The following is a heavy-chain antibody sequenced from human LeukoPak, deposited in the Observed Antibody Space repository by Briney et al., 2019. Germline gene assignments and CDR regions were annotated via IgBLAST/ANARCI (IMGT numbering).Heavy chain of an antibody. CDR3: ARTIFGDL. Sequence: PGGSLRLSCAASGFTFSSYAMHWVRQAPGKGLEWVAVISYDGSNKYYADSVKGRFTISRDNAKNSLYLQMNSLRAEDTAVYYCARTIFGDLWGQGTLVTVSS. J-gene: IGHJ5*02. CDR1: GFTFSSYA. D-gene: IGHD3-3*01. V-gene: IGHV3-30-3*01. CDR2: ISYDGSNK.